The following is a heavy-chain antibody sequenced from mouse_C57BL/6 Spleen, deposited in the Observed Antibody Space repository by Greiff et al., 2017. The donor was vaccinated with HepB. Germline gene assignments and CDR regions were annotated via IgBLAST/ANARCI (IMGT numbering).Heavy chain of an antibody. CDR3: AREDYYYAMDY. CDR2: IYPYDSET. V-gene: IGHV1-61*01. D-gene: IGHD2-4*01. Sequence: QVQLQQPGAELVRPGSSVKLSCKASGYTFTSYWMDWVKQRPGQGLEWIGNIYPYDSETHYNQKFKDKATLTVDKSSSTAYMQLSSLTSEDSAVYYCAREDYYYAMDYWGQGTSVTVSS. J-gene: IGHJ4*01. CDR1: GYTFTSYW.